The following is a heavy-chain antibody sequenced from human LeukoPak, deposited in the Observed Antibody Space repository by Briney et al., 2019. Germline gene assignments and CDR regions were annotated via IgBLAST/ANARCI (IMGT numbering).Heavy chain of an antibody. CDR2: IKSKTDGGTT. CDR3: ARGLYSSSWSPYNWFDP. Sequence: GGSLRPSCAASGFTFSNAWMSWVRQAPGKGLEWVGRIKSKTDGGTTDYAAPVKGRFTISRDDSKNTLYLQMNSLRAEDTAVYYCARGLYSSSWSPYNWFDPWGQGTLVTVSS. D-gene: IGHD6-13*01. V-gene: IGHV3-15*01. J-gene: IGHJ5*02. CDR1: GFTFSNAW.